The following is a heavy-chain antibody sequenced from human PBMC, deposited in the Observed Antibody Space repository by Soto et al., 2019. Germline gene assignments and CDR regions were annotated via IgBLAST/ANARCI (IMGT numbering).Heavy chain of an antibody. CDR3: ARRQAKCSGGSCLNSYYYYYGMDV. V-gene: IGHV3-7*01. J-gene: IGHJ6*02. CDR1: GFSFSSYW. CDR2: IKQDGSEK. D-gene: IGHD2-15*01. Sequence: EVQLVESGGGLVQPGGSLRLSCAASGFSFSSYWMSWLRQAPGKGLEWVANIKQDGSEKYYVDSVKGRFTISRDNAKNSLYRQMSGPRADAAAEYYCARRQAKCSGGSCLNSYYYYYGMDVWGQGTTVTVSS.